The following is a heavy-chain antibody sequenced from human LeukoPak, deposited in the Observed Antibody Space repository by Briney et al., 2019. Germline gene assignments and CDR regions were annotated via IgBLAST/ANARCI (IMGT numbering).Heavy chain of an antibody. CDR2: IYYTGHT. D-gene: IGHD2-15*01. CDR1: GGSVSSSNYY. CDR3: ARETRSGGSLLRGNWFDP. J-gene: IGHJ5*02. Sequence: SETLSLTCSVSGGSVSSSNYYWGWIRQPPGKGLEWIASIYYTGHTYYNPSLKSRVTVSLDTSKNQFSLKLSSVTAADTAVYYCARETRSGGSLLRGNWFDPWGQGTLVTVSS. V-gene: IGHV4-39*02.